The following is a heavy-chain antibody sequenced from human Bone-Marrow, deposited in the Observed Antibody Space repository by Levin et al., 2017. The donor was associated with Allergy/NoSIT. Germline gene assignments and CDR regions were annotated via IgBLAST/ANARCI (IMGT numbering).Heavy chain of an antibody. V-gene: IGHV3-66*01. J-gene: IGHJ4*02. CDR1: GFSVSNNF. CDR2: IYSGGST. CDR3: ARDGQGHSSTPY. D-gene: IGHD6-13*01. Sequence: PGGSLRLSCAASGFSVSNNFLNWVRQVPGKGLEWVSLIYSGGSTHYADSVKGRFTISRDNSRNTLYLQMNSLRVEDTAVYYCARDGQGHSSTPYWGQGARVTVSS.